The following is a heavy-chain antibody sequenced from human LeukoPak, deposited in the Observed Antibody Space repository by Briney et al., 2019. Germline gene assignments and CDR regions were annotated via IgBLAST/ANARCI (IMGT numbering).Heavy chain of an antibody. CDR1: GFTFSTYG. J-gene: IGHJ4*02. CDR3: AKGNLPIIAAAGLFDY. D-gene: IGHD6-13*01. CDR2: ISGGGDGT. Sequence: GGTLRLSCAASGFTFSTYGMSWVRQAPGKGLEWVSGISGGGDGTYYADSVKGRFTISRDNSKNTLYLQMNSLRAEDTAVYYCAKGNLPIIAAAGLFDYWGQGTLVTVSS. V-gene: IGHV3-23*01.